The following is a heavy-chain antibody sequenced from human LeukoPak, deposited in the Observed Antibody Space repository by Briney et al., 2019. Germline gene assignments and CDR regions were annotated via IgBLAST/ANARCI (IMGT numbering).Heavy chain of an antibody. V-gene: IGHV4-38-2*02. Sequence: SETLSLTCTVSGYSISSGYYWGWIRQPPGKGLEWIGSIYHSGSTYYNPSLKSRVTISVDTSKNQFSLKLSSVTAADTAVYYCARDRGYPDYWGQGTLVTVSS. J-gene: IGHJ4*02. CDR2: IYHSGST. CDR3: ARDRGYPDY. CDR1: GYSISSGYY. D-gene: IGHD3-10*01.